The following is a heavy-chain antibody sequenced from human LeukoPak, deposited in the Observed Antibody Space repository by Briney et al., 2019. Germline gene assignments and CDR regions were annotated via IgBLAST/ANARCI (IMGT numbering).Heavy chain of an antibody. CDR1: GYTFTSYG. D-gene: IGHD2-21*02. J-gene: IGHJ4*02. CDR2: ISAYNGNT. V-gene: IGHV1-18*01. CDR3: AGDYLAYCGGDCYSGYDY. Sequence: ASVKVSCKASGYTFTSYGISWVRQAPGQGLEWMGWISAYNGNTNYAQKLQGRVTMATDTSTSTAYMELRSLRSDDTAVYYCAGDYLAYCGGDCYSGYDYWGQGTLVTVSS.